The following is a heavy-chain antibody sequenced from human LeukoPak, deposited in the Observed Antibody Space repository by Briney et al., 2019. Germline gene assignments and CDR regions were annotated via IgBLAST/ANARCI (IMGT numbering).Heavy chain of an antibody. D-gene: IGHD1-26*01. CDR2: IYHSGST. V-gene: IGHV4-38-2*02. J-gene: IGHJ5*02. CDR1: GYSISSGYY. Sequence: SETLSLTFTVSGYSISSGYYWGWIRQPPGKGLEWIGSIYHSGSTYYNPSLKSRVTISVDTSKNQFSLKLSSVTAADTAVYYCARAGATTYGFDPWGQGTLVTVSS. CDR3: ARAGATTYGFDP.